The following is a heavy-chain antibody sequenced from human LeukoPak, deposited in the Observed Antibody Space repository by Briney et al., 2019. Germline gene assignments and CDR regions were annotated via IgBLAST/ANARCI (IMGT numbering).Heavy chain of an antibody. V-gene: IGHV4-31*03. CDR1: GGSISSGGYY. D-gene: IGHD3-3*01. Sequence: PSQTLPLTCTVSGGSISSGGYYWSWIRQHPGKGLEWIGYIYYSGSTYYNPSLKSRLTISVDTSKNQFSLKLSSVTAADTAVYYCARASRITIFGVVSYYFDYWGQGTLVTVSS. CDR2: IYYSGST. CDR3: ARASRITIFGVVSYYFDY. J-gene: IGHJ4*02.